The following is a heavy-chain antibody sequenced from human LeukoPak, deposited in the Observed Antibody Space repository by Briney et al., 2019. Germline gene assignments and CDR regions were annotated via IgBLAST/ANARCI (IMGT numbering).Heavy chain of an antibody. CDR2: ILSSGST. D-gene: IGHD3-10*01. CDR3: EVRKFGYPFDI. CDR1: GVSIGSDNYL. J-gene: IGHJ3*02. Sequence: SQTLSLTCTLSGVSIGSDNYLWSWLRPPAGKRLEWIRRILSSGSTNYNSSLSSRVTFSMDTSNNMYSLHYISVTDANTADYYCEVRKFGYPFDIWGQGTMVTVSS. V-gene: IGHV4-61*02.